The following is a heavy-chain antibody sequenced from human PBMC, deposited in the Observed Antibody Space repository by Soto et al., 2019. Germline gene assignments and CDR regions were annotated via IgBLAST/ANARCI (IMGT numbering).Heavy chain of an antibody. D-gene: IGHD6-25*01. V-gene: IGHV3-66*01. J-gene: IGHJ3*02. CDR3: ASGYSSGVVWAFDI. CDR2: IYSGGST. CDR1: GFTVSSNY. Sequence: EVQLVESGGGLVQPGGSLRLSCAASGFTVSSNYMSWVRQAPGKGLERVSVIYSGGSTYYADSVKGRFTISRDNSKNTLYLQMNSMRAEDTAVYYCASGYSSGVVWAFDIWGQGTMVTVSS.